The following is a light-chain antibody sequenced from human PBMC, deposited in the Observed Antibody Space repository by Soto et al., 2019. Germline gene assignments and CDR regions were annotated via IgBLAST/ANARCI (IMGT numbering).Light chain of an antibody. CDR2: NND. CDR3: AAWDDSLIGFWV. J-gene: IGLJ3*02. Sequence: QSVLTQPPXASGTPGQRVXXFCSGSRSNIGXXXVSWYQQLPXTAPKLLIYNNDQRPSGVPNRFSGSKSGTTASLAISGLRSEDEADYYCAAWDDSLIGFWVFGGGTQLTVL. V-gene: IGLV1-44*01. CDR1: RSNIGXXX.